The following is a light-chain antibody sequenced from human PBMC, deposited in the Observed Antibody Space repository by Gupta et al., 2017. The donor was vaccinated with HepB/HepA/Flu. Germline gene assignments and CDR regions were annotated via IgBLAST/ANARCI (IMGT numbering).Light chain of an antibody. CDR2: TNN. CDR3: AAWDDSLRAWV. Sequence: QSVLTQPPSASGTPGQRVTISCSGSRSNIGGYSVNWFQQLPGTAPRLLIYTNNQRPSGVPARFSGSKSGTSASLAIXGXQSEDEXDYYCAAWDDSLRAWVFGGGTKLTVL. J-gene: IGLJ3*02. CDR1: RSNIGGYS. V-gene: IGLV1-44*01.